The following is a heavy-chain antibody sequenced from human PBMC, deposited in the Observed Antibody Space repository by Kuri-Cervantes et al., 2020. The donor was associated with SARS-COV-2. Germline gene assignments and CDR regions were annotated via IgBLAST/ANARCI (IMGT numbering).Heavy chain of an antibody. J-gene: IGHJ4*02. CDR2: ISSSGSTI. CDR1: GFTFGDYA. V-gene: IGHV3-48*03. CDR3: ARYCSSTSCHRRPGVFDY. Sequence: GESLKISCTASGFTFGDYAMSWVRQAPGKGLEWVSYISSSGSTIYYADSVKGRFTISRDNAKNSLYLQMNSLRAEDTAVYYCARYCSSTSCHRRPGVFDYWGQGTLVTVSS. D-gene: IGHD2-2*01.